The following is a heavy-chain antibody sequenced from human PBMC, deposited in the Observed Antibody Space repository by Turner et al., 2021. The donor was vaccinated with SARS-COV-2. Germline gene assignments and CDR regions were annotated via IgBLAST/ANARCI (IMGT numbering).Heavy chain of an antibody. D-gene: IGHD3-22*01. J-gene: IGHJ4*02. CDR2: IIPILGIA. V-gene: IGHV1-69*04. CDR1: GGTFSSYA. CDR3: ARVAFYYDSSGYYLDY. Sequence: QVQLVQSGAEVKKPGSSVKVSCKASGGTFSSYAISWVRQAPGQGLEWMGRIIPILGIANYAQKCQGRVTITADKSTSTAYMELSSLRSEDTAVYYCARVAFYYDSSGYYLDYWGQGTLVTVSS.